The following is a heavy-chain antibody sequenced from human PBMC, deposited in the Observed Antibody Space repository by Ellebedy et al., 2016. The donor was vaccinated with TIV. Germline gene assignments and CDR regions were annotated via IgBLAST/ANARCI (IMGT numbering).Heavy chain of an antibody. D-gene: IGHD5-24*01. CDR3: AKSRDGHYHGLF. CDR2: LNANGVVI. J-gene: IGHJ4*02. Sequence: GESLKISCAASGFTFSSYAASWVRQAPGKGLEWVAGLNANGVVIAYADSVKGRSTISRDNSKNSLHLQMNGLRAEDTAVYYCAKSRDGHYHGLFWGQGTLVTVSS. V-gene: IGHV3-23*01. CDR1: GFTFSSYA.